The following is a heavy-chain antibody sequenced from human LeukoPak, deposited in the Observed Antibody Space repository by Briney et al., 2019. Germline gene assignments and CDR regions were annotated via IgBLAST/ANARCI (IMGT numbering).Heavy chain of an antibody. V-gene: IGHV4-34*01. Sequence: PETLSLTCTVYGGSFSGYYWSWIRQPPGKGLEWIGEINHSGSTSYNPSLKSRVTISVDTSKNQFSLKLSSVTAADTAVYYCARDRSAAPADYWGQGTLVTVSP. J-gene: IGHJ4*02. CDR3: ARDRSAAPADY. D-gene: IGHD6-13*01. CDR2: INHSGST. CDR1: GGSFSGYY.